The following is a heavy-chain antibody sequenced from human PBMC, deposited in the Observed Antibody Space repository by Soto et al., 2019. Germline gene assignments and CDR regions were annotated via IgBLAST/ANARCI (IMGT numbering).Heavy chain of an antibody. CDR2: INPSGGST. D-gene: IGHD3-22*01. Sequence: ASVKVSCKASGYTLSSYYMHWVRQAPGQGLEWMGIINPSGGSTSYAQKFQGRVTMTRDTSTSTVYMELSSLRSEDTAVYYCTRPYYYDSSGYFPVPSQSYFDYWGQGTLVTVSS. CDR1: GYTLSSYY. V-gene: IGHV1-46*03. J-gene: IGHJ4*02. CDR3: TRPYYYDSSGYFPVPSQSYFDY.